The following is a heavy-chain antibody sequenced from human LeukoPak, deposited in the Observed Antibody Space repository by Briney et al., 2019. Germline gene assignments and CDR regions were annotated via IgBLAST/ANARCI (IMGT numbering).Heavy chain of an antibody. J-gene: IGHJ6*02. V-gene: IGHV4-39*07. CDR1: GGSISTNSYY. CDR2: IYYSGST. Sequence: PSGTLSLTCTVSGGSISTNSYYWGWIRQPPGKGLEWIGSIYYSGSTYYNPSLKSRVTISVDTSKNQFSLKLSSVTAADTAVYYCARGTYYYGMDVWGQGTTVTVSS. CDR3: ARGTYYYGMDV.